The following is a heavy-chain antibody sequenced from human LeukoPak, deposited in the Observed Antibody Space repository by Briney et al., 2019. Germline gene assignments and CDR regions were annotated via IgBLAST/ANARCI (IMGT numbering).Heavy chain of an antibody. CDR2: ISYDGSNK. Sequence: GGSLRLSCAASGFTFSSYGMHWVRQAPGKGLEWVAVISYDGSNKYYADSAKGRFTISRDNSKNTLYLQMNSLRAEDTAVYYCAKVFSGWYFYFDYWGQGTLVTVSS. V-gene: IGHV3-30*18. J-gene: IGHJ4*02. D-gene: IGHD6-19*01. CDR3: AKVFSGWYFYFDY. CDR1: GFTFSSYG.